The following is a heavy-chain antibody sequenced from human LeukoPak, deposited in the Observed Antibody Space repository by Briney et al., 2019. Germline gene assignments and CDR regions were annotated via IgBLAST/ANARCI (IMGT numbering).Heavy chain of an antibody. J-gene: IGHJ3*02. CDR2: ISAYNGNT. CDR1: GYTFTSYG. D-gene: IGHD3-22*01. V-gene: IGHV1-18*01. Sequence: AAVKVSCKASGYTFTSYGISWVRQAPGQGLEWMGWISAYNGNTNYAQKLQGRGTITTHTSTSTAYMELRSLISDDTAVYYCARDSTMIVVVITTNDAFDIWGQGTMVTVSS. CDR3: ARDSTMIVVVITTNDAFDI.